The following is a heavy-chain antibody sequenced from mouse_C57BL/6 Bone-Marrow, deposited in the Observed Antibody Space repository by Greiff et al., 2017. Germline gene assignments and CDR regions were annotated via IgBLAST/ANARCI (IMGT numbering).Heavy chain of an antibody. V-gene: IGHV1-42*01. CDR3: ARSLHYYGSRTPGAY. D-gene: IGHD1-1*01. J-gene: IGHJ3*01. Sequence: VQLQQSGPELVKPGASVKISCKASGYSFTGYYMNWVKQSPEKSLEWIGEINPSTGGTTYNQKFKAKATLTVDKSSSTAYMQLKSLTSEDSAVXDCARSLHYYGSRTPGAYWGQGTLVTVSA. CDR1: GYSFTGYY. CDR2: INPSTGGT.